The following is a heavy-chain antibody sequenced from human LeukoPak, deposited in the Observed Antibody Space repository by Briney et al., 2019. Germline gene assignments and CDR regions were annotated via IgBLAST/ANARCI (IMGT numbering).Heavy chain of an antibody. CDR2: INAGNGNT. CDR1: GYTFTSYA. CDR3: AREASGSLTFDY. D-gene: IGHD3-10*01. V-gene: IGHV1-3*01. J-gene: IGHJ4*02. Sequence: ASVKVSCKASGYTFTSYAMHWVRQAPGQRLEWMGWINAGNGNTKYSQKFQGRVTITRDTSASTAYMELSSLRSEDTAVYYCAREASGSLTFDYWGQGTLVTVSS.